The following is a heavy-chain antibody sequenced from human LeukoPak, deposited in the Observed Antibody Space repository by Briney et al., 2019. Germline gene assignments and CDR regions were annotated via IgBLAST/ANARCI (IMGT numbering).Heavy chain of an antibody. CDR2: TYYSGST. CDR3: ARDRDDSWFDP. D-gene: IGHD5-24*01. J-gene: IGHJ5*02. V-gene: IGHV4-31*03. Sequence: SETLSLTCTVSGGSISSGGYYWSWIRQLPGKGLEWIGCTYYSGSTYYNPSLKSRVSISVATSKNRFSLRLSSVTAADTAVYYCARDRDDSWFDPWGQGTLVTVSS. CDR1: GGSISSGGYY.